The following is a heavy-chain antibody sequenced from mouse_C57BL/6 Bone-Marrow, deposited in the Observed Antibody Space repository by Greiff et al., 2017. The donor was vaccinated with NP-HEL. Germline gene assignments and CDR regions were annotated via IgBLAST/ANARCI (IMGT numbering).Heavy chain of an antibody. J-gene: IGHJ4*01. V-gene: IGHV6-6*01. CDR1: GFTFSDAW. Sequence: EVKLMESGGGLVQPGGSMKLSCAASGFTFSDAWMDWVRQSPEKGLEWVAEIRHKANNHATYYAESVKGRFTISRDDSKSSVYLQMNSLRAEDTGIYYCTMYDYPLYAMDYWGQGTSVTVSS. CDR3: TMYDYPLYAMDY. CDR2: IRHKANNHAT. D-gene: IGHD2-4*01.